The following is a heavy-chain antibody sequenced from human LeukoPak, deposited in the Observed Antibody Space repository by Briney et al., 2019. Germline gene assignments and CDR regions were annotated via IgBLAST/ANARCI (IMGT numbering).Heavy chain of an antibody. V-gene: IGHV4-61*02. CDR3: ARGITIFGVVTAFFDY. CDR2: IYTSGST. J-gene: IGHJ4*02. CDR1: GGSISSGSYY. Sequence: PSQTLSLTCTVSGGSISSGSYYWSWIRQPAGEGLEWIGRIYTSGSTNYNPSLKSRVTISVGTSKNQFSLKLSSVTAADTAVYYCARGITIFGVVTAFFDYWGQGTLVTVSS. D-gene: IGHD3-3*01.